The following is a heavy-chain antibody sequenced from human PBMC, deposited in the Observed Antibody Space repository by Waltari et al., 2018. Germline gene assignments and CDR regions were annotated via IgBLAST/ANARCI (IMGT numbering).Heavy chain of an antibody. Sequence: EVQLLESGGSLVQPGGSLRLSCVASGFTFSTYAMTWVRQAPGKGLEWVSAISGSGDTTYCPDSGKGRFTISRDNSKNTLYLQMNSLRAEDTAVYYCAKRLGPDCSSSSCYHFGVWAFDIWGQGTMVTVSS. CDR2: ISGSGDTT. CDR3: AKRLGPDCSSSSCYHFGVWAFDI. J-gene: IGHJ3*02. CDR1: GFTFSTYA. V-gene: IGHV3-23*01. D-gene: IGHD2-2*01.